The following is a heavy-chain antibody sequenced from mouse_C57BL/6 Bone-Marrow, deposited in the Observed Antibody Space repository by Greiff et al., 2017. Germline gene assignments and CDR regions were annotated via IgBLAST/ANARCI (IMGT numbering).Heavy chain of an antibody. J-gene: IGHJ3*01. V-gene: IGHV5-4*01. Sequence: EVHLVASGGGLVKPGGSLQLSCAASGFTFSSYAMSWVRQTPGKRLEWVATISDGGSYTYYPDNVKGRFTISRDNAKNNLYLQMSHLKSEDTAMYYCARPIYYIPTWFAYWGQGTLGTVSA. CDR1: GFTFSSYA. D-gene: IGHD2-1*01. CDR2: ISDGGSYT. CDR3: ARPIYYIPTWFAY.